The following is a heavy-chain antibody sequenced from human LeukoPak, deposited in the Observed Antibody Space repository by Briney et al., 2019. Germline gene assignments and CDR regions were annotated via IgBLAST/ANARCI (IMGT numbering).Heavy chain of an antibody. CDR1: GGTFSSYA. V-gene: IGHV1-69*06. D-gene: IGHD2-2*01. CDR2: IIPIFGTA. CDR3: ARGYCSSTSCYRSDY. Sequence: SVKVSCKASGGTFSSYAISWVRQAPGQGHEWMGGIIPIFGTANYAQKFQGRVTITADKSTSTAYMELSSLRSEDTAVYYSARGYCSSTSCYRSDYWGQGTLVTVSS. J-gene: IGHJ4*02.